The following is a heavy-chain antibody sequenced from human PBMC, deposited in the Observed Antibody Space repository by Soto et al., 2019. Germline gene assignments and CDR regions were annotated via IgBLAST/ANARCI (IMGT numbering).Heavy chain of an antibody. Sequence: QVQLQQWGAGLLKPSETLSLTCAVYGGSFSGYYWTWIRQPPGTGLEWIGEINHSGSTNYNPSLKSRVTISVDTFKNQFSLKLTSVTAADTAVYYCARDTITGLFDYWGQGTLVTVSS. CDR2: INHSGST. CDR1: GGSFSGYY. J-gene: IGHJ4*02. CDR3: ARDTITGLFDY. D-gene: IGHD2-8*02. V-gene: IGHV4-34*01.